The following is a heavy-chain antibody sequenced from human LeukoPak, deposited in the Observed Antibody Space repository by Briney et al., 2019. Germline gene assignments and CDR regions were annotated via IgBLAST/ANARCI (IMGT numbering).Heavy chain of an antibody. V-gene: IGHV3-7*01. D-gene: IGHD2-15*01. J-gene: IGHJ3*01. CDR2: TRQDGSQK. CDR1: GFTFSNFW. CDR3: ARESEHSVSQVDFDL. Sequence: GGSLRLSCAASGFTFSNFWMSWVRQAPGKGLEWVATTRQDGSQKYYVDSVKGRFTTSRDNAKNSLYLQMNSLRGEDMAVYYCARESEHSVSQVDFDLWGQGTMVTVSS.